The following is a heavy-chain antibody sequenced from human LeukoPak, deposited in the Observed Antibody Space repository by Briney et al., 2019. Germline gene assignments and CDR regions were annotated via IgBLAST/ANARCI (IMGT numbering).Heavy chain of an antibody. CDR2: IYYSGST. Sequence: SETLSLTCSVSGGSISSHYWSWIRQPPGKGLEWIGYIYYSGSTKYNPSLKSRVTISVDTSKNQFSLKLSSVTAADTAVYYCARGGTTVTPGLLWFDPWGQGTLGTVSS. CDR3: ARGGTTVTPGLLWFDP. D-gene: IGHD4-17*01. V-gene: IGHV4-59*11. J-gene: IGHJ5*02. CDR1: GGSISSHY.